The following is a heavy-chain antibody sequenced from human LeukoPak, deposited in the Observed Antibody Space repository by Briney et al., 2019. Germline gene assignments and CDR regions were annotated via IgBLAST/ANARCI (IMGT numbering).Heavy chain of an antibody. CDR2: ISGSGGST. D-gene: IGHD6-13*01. V-gene: IGHV3-23*01. J-gene: IGHJ3*02. CDR1: GLTFSSYA. Sequence: GASLRLSCAASGLTFSSYAMSWVRQAPGKGLEWVSAISGSGGSTYYADSVKGRFTISRDNSKNTLYLQMNSLRAEDTAVYYCARKWGIPSIAAAGTGVGAFDIWGQGTMVTVSS. CDR3: ARKWGIPSIAAAGTGVGAFDI.